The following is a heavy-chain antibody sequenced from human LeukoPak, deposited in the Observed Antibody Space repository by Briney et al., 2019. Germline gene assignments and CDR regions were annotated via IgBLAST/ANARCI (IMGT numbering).Heavy chain of an antibody. Sequence: GASVKVSCKASGYAFTAHYMHWVRQAPGQGLEWMGWINPNSGVTNYAQEFQGRVTITRDTSISTAYIELSRLRFDDTAVYYCARDTGYYDFCQYTMDVWGPGTTVTVSS. D-gene: IGHD3-3*01. J-gene: IGHJ6*02. CDR3: ARDTGYYDFCQYTMDV. CDR1: GYAFTAHY. V-gene: IGHV1-2*02. CDR2: INPNSGVT.